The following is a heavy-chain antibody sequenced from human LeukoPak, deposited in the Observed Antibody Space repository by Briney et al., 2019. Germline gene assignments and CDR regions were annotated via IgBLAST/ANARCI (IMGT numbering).Heavy chain of an antibody. CDR3: ARLPLYSGTNADPFDI. V-gene: IGHV5-51*01. CDR1: GYSFTTYW. D-gene: IGHD1-26*01. J-gene: IGHJ3*02. Sequence: RGESLKISCKTSGYSFTTYWIAWVRQMPGKGLEWMGVIYPGDSDTRYGPSFKGQVTISADKSISIAYLQWNSLKASDTAMYYCARLPLYSGTNADPFDIWGRGTMVTVSS. CDR2: IYPGDSDT.